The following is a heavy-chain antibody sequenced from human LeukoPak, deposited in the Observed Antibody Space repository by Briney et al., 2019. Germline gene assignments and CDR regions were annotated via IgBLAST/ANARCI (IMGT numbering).Heavy chain of an antibody. CDR1: GFNFNNYD. J-gene: IGHJ4*02. CDR2: IKFHGHET. D-gene: IGHD1-1*01. V-gene: IGHV3-30*02. CDR3: AREAPICRNADCRTGFDY. Sequence: GGSLTLSCVASGFNFNNYDLHWVRQAPGKGLEWVAFIKFHGHETFYADSVEGRFTFSRDNSRNTVYLQMNSLRSEDTAVYYCAREAPICRNADCRTGFDYWGQGTLVTVSS.